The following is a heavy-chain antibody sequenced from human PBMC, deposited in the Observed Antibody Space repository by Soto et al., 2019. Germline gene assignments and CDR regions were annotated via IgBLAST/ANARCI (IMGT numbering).Heavy chain of an antibody. CDR2: INHSGST. Sequence: SETLSLTCAVYGGSFSGYYWSWIRQPPGKGLEWIGEINHSGSTNYNPSLKSRVTISVDTSKNQFSLKLSSVTAADTAVYYCARGPRIFGVVPLYRWFDPWGQGTLVTVSS. CDR1: GGSFSGYY. V-gene: IGHV4-34*01. CDR3: ARGPRIFGVVPLYRWFDP. D-gene: IGHD3-3*01. J-gene: IGHJ5*02.